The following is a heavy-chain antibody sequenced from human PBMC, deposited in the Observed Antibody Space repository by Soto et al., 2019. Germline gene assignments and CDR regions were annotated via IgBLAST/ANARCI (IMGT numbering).Heavy chain of an antibody. CDR1: GYTFTRYG. CDR2: INTYNGNT. V-gene: IGHV1-18*01. CDR3: AVVDVYVTPSARDV. Sequence: QVQLVQSGAEVKNPGASVKVSCKASGYTFTRYGIGWARQAPGQGLEWMGWINTYNGNTNSAQNVQGRVTLTTDTSKSTAYMELRSLRSNDTARYYCAVVDVYVTPSARDVCGQGTTVIVSS. J-gene: IGHJ6*02. D-gene: IGHD3-16*01.